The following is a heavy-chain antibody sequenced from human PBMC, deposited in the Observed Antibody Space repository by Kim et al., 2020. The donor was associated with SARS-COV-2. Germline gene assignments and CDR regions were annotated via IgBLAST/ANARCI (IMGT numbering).Heavy chain of an antibody. CDR3: TTDRFV. J-gene: IGHJ6*02. V-gene: IGHV3-15*01. CDR2: KFDGGTP. Sequence: KFDGGTPDYTSPVKGRFTIARDDSLNMLYLQMNSLKTEDTAVYYCTTDRFVWGQGTTVTVSS.